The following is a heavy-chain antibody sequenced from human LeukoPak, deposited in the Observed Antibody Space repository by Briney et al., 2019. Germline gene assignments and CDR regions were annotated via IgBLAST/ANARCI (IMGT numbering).Heavy chain of an antibody. D-gene: IGHD2-2*01. CDR3: ARQGICSSTSCYAGIHGMDV. CDR1: GYSFTSYW. V-gene: IGHV5-51*01. Sequence: GESLKISCKGSGYSFTSYWIGWVRQMPGKGLEWMGIIYPSDSDTRYSPSFQGQVTISADKSISTAYLQWSSLKASDTAMYYCARQGICSSTSCYAGIHGMDVWGQGTTVTVSS. J-gene: IGHJ6*02. CDR2: IYPSDSDT.